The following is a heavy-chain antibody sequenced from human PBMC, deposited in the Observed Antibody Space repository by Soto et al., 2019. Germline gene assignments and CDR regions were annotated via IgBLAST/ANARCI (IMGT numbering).Heavy chain of an antibody. J-gene: IGHJ4*02. V-gene: IGHV4-39*01. Sequence: SETLSLTCTVSGGSISSTGYYWGWIRQPPGKGLEWIGSIYYSGSTSYNPSLQSRVTMSVDTSKNQLSLKVSSVTAADTAVYYCARHADVSNFDYWGQGTLVTVSS. CDR3: ARHADVSNFDY. CDR2: IYYSGST. CDR1: GGSISSTGYY.